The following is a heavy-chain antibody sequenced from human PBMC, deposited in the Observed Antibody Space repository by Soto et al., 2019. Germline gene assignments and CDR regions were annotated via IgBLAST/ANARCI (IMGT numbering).Heavy chain of an antibody. CDR2: ISGIRDYI. Sequence: GGFLRLSCAASGFTFSYYPLHWVRRAPGKGLEWVSSISGIRDYIRYADSVKGRFTISRDNAKTSLYLQMNSLTAEDTAVYYCAREGVHNYTEYYFVYWGQGTLVTVSS. CDR3: AREGVHNYTEYYFVY. CDR1: GFTFSYYP. J-gene: IGHJ4*02. V-gene: IGHV3-21*06. D-gene: IGHD3-10*01.